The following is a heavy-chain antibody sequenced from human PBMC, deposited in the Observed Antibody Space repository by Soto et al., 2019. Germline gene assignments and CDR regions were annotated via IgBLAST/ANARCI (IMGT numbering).Heavy chain of an antibody. CDR1: GGTSTIYT. J-gene: IGHJ4*02. D-gene: IGHD1-26*01. CDR2: IVPLLGLT. Sequence: QVPLVQSGAEVKKPGYSVKVSCEASGGTSTIYTITWVRQAPGQGLAWMGRIVPLLGLTNYARDFQDRVTITAESSTRTAYLEPSKRRFDDTAVYCYAKEKYEAGRVGVYFWGLGKQVTVSS. V-gene: IGHV1-69*08. CDR3: AKEKYEAGRVGVYF.